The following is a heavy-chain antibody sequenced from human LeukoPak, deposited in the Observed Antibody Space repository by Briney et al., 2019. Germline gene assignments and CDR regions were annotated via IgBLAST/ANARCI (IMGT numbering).Heavy chain of an antibody. CDR1: GGSISSYY. Sequence: SETLSLTCTVSGGSISSYYWSWIRQPAGKGLEWIGRIYTSGSTNYNPSLKSRVTMSVDTSKNQFSLKLSSVTAADTAVYYCAREPVDGTVQHEPYYYYHGMDVWGQGTTVTVSS. J-gene: IGHJ6*02. D-gene: IGHD6-19*01. CDR2: IYTSGST. CDR3: AREPVDGTVQHEPYYYYHGMDV. V-gene: IGHV4-4*07.